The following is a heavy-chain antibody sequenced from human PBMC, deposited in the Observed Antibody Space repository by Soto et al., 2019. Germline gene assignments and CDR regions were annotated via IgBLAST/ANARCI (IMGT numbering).Heavy chain of an antibody. V-gene: IGHV3-74*01. D-gene: IGHD1-26*01. Sequence: PGGSLRLSCAASGFTFSSYAMSWVRQAPGKGLEWVSWINSDGSSTSYADSVKGRFTISRDNAKNTLYLQLSSVTAADTAVYYCARSRGTGTYPHDFQPWGQGTLVTVSS. CDR2: INSDGSST. CDR3: ARSRGTGTYPHDFQP. CDR1: GFTFSSYA. J-gene: IGHJ1*01.